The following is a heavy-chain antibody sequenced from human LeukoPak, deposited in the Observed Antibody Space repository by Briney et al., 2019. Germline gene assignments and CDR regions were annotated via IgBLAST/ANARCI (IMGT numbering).Heavy chain of an antibody. D-gene: IGHD3-10*01. V-gene: IGHV3-30-3*01. CDR1: GFTFSSYA. CDR2: ISHDGSQK. J-gene: IGHJ4*02. CDR3: ARGTVLLWFGVDY. Sequence: PGGSLRLSCAASGFTFSSYAMHWVRQAPGKGLEWVAVISHDGSQKFYEDSVKGRFTISRDNAKNTLYLQMNSLRVDDTAVYYCARGTVLLWFGVDYWGQGTLVTVSS.